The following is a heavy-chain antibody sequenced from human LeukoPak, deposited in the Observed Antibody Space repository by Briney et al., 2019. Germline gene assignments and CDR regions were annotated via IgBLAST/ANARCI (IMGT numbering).Heavy chain of an antibody. CDR1: GGSISSYSTYY. J-gene: IGHJ3*02. CDR2: IYYSGST. D-gene: IGHD3-22*01. Sequence: SETLSLTCSVSGGSISSYSTYYWSWIRQPPGKGLEWIGYIYYSGSTYYNPSLKSRVTISVDTSKNQFSLKLSSVTAADTAVYYCARGGYYDSSGPDAFDIWGQGTMVTVSS. CDR3: ARGGYYDSSGPDAFDI. V-gene: IGHV4-30-4*08.